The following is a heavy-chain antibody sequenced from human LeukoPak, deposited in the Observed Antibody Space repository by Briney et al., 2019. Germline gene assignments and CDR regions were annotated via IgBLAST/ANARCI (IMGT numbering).Heavy chain of an antibody. CDR2: ISTRSSYK. D-gene: IGHD5-12*01. J-gene: IGHJ4*02. Sequence: GGSLRLSCAASGFTFSDYNMNWVRQAPGKGLEWVSSISTRSSYKYYADSLKGRFTISRDNAKNSLSLLMDSLRAEDTAVYYCARGGPYDSHPCNFDYWGQGTLVTVSS. CDR1: GFTFSDYN. V-gene: IGHV3-21*01. CDR3: ARGGPYDSHPCNFDY.